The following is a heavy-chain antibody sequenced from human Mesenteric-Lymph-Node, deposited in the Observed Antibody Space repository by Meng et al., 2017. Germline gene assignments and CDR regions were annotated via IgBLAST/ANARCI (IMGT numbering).Heavy chain of an antibody. CDR1: GLTFSRYS. V-gene: IGHV3-15*01. CDR2: IKSKTDGGTT. CDR3: TTWLDTAMVRNYYGMDV. D-gene: IGHD5-18*01. J-gene: IGHJ6*02. Sequence: GESLKISCAASGLTFSRYSMNWVRQAPGKGLEWVGRIKSKTDGGTTDYAAPVKGRFTISRDDSKNTLYLQMNSLKTEDTAVYYCTTWLDTAMVRNYYGMDVWGQGTTVTVSS.